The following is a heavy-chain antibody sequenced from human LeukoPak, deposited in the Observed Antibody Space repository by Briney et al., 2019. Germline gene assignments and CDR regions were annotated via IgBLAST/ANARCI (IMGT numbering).Heavy chain of an antibody. Sequence: GGSLRLSCAASGFTYDDYAMHWVRQAPGKGLEWVAGISWNSATTGYGESVKGRFTISRDNAKNSLFLQMNSLRPEDTAFYYCAKDRASGQCTSNTCVSYYLDFWGKGTTVAVSS. CDR1: GFTYDDYA. V-gene: IGHV3-9*01. D-gene: IGHD2-2*01. CDR2: ISWNSATT. J-gene: IGHJ6*03. CDR3: AKDRASGQCTSNTCVSYYLDF.